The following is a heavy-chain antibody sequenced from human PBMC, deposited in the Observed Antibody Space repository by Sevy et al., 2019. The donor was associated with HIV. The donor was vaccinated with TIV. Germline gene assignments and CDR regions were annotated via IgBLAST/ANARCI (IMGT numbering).Heavy chain of an antibody. Sequence: ASVKVSCKASGYTFTSYYMHWVRQAPGQGLEWMGIINPSGGSTSYAQKFQGRVTMTRDTSTSTYYMALSSRRAEDTAVYYCGRDKRFGELKKGNCMDVWGKGTTVTVSS. J-gene: IGHJ6*03. V-gene: IGHV1-46*01. CDR3: GRDKRFGELKKGNCMDV. CDR1: GYTFTSYY. CDR2: INPSGGST. D-gene: IGHD3-10*01.